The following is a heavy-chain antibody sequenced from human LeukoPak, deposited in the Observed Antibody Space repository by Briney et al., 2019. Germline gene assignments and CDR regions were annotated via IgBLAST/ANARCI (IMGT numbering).Heavy chain of an antibody. CDR2: IKQDGSET. V-gene: IGHV3-7*01. CDR3: ARGFYGDYVPYFDS. J-gene: IGHJ4*02. D-gene: IGHD4-17*01. CDR1: GLTFSTYW. Sequence: GGSLRLSCVVSGLTFSTYWMSWVRQAPGKGLEWVANIKQDGSETYYVDSVKGRFTISRDNARNSLNLQMNSLRAEDTAVYYCARGFYGDYVPYFDSWGQGIPIIVSS.